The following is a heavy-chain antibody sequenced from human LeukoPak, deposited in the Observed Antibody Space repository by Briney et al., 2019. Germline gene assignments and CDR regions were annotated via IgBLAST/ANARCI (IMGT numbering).Heavy chain of an antibody. Sequence: GGSLRLSCAASGFTFDKYAIHWVRQAPGKGLERVSVVGASGTTHYTDPVKGRFTISRDNSKNTVSLQMNNLRAEDTAIYYCASRDPCSGDICYDLRYWGQGTLVTVST. CDR1: GFTFDKYA. V-gene: IGHV3-23*01. J-gene: IGHJ4*02. D-gene: IGHD2-15*01. CDR3: ASRDPCSGDICYDLRY. CDR2: VGASGTT.